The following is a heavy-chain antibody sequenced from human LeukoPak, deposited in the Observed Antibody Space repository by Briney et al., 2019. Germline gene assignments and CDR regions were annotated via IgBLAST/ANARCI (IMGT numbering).Heavy chain of an antibody. Sequence: SETLSLTCTVSGGSIRSSSYYWGWIRQPPGKGLEWIGTIYNSGTTDYNPSLKSRVKISVDTSKNQFSLKVSSVTAADTALHYCARGKEGAYRNWFDPWGQGTLVTVSS. CDR2: IYNSGTT. D-gene: IGHD3-16*01. J-gene: IGHJ5*02. CDR3: ARGKEGAYRNWFDP. V-gene: IGHV4-39*07. CDR1: GGSIRSSSYY.